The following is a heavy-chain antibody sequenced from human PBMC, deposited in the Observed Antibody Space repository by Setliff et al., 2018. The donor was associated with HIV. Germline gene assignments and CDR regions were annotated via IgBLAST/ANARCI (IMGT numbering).Heavy chain of an antibody. D-gene: IGHD2-15*01. CDR3: ARFTVVVFGAGEPSWFDP. Sequence: KTSETLSLTCTVSGDSIISGDYYWSWIRQSPGKGLEWIGHIHYKGNIDYNASLKSRLAISSDTSKNQFSLNLSSVIAADTATYFCARFTVVVFGAGEPSWFDPWGQGILVTVSS. CDR1: GDSIISGDYY. CDR2: IHYKGNI. J-gene: IGHJ5*02. V-gene: IGHV4-30-4*08.